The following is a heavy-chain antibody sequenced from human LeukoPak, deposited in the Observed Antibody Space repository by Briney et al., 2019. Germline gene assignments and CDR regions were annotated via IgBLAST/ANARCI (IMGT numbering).Heavy chain of an antibody. CDR1: GFTVSSNY. J-gene: IGHJ4*02. CDR2: IYSGGST. D-gene: IGHD3-22*01. V-gene: IGHV3-66*02. Sequence: GGSLRLSCAASGFTVSSNYMSWVRQAPGKGLEWVSVIYSGGSTYYADSVKGRFTISRDNSKNTLYLQMNSLRAEDTAVYYCARALIDSSGYYLGFDYWGQGTLVTVSS. CDR3: ARALIDSSGYYLGFDY.